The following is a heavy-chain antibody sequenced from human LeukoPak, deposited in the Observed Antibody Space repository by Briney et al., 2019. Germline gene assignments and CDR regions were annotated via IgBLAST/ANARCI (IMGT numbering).Heavy chain of an antibody. D-gene: IGHD1-1*01. V-gene: IGHV3-21*01. CDR1: GFTFITYA. CDR2: ISTCSTYI. CDR3: ARATGTSDY. Sequence: GGSLRLSCAASGFTFITYARNWVRQAPGKGLEWVSSISTCSTYIYYADSVKGRFTISRDNAKNSLYLQMNSLRAEDTAVYYCARATGTSDYWGQGTLVTVSS. J-gene: IGHJ4*02.